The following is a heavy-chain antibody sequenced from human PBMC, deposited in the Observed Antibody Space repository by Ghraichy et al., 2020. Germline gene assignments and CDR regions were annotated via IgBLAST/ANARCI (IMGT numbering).Heavy chain of an antibody. CDR1: GFTFSSYG. CDR3: AKDKHPELDNYFYYMDV. V-gene: IGHV3-30*18. Sequence: GESLRLSCAASGFTFSSYGIHWVRQAPGKGLEWLAVISYDGDRKYYADSVKGRFTISRDNSKNTLFLQMNSLRVEDTAVYHCAKDKHPELDNYFYYMDVWGKGTTVTVS. J-gene: IGHJ6*03. D-gene: IGHD3-10*01. CDR2: ISYDGDRK.